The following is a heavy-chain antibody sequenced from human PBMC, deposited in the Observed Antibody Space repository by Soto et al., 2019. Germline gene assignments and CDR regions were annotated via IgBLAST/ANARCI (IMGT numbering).Heavy chain of an antibody. CDR1: GFTFSSYA. D-gene: IGHD6-25*01. CDR2: ISYDGSNK. V-gene: IGHV3-30-3*01. Sequence: GGSLRLSCAASGFTFSSYAMHWVRQAPGKGLEWVAVISYDGSNKYYADSVKGRFTISRDNSKNTLYLQMNSLRAEDTAVYYCARDLLAADPYFDYWGQGTL. CDR3: ARDLLAADPYFDY. J-gene: IGHJ4*02.